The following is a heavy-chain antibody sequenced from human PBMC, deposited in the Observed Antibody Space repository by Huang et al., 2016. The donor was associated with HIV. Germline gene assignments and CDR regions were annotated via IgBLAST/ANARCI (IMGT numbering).Heavy chain of an antibody. D-gene: IGHD2-8*01. CDR1: GFTFINYW. V-gene: IGHV5-51*01. Sequence: QLVQSGAEVKKPGQSLHISCRASGFTFINYWIGWVRQTPGKGLACMGIILPSVHDVRYSQALQGKCAIVADTSIDTVDIQGSTLKASETAMYYCEGSLRHGQAHAFNIWGQGTMVTVSS. CDR2: ILPSVHDV. J-gene: IGHJ3*02. CDR3: EGSLRHGQAHAFNI.